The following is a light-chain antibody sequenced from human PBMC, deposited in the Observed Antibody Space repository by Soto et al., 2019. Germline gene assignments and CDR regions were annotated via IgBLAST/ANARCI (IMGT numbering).Light chain of an antibody. CDR1: QTISSW. CDR3: QEYKTWK. CDR2: KAS. Sequence: DIQMTQSPSTLSGSVGDRVTITCRASQTISSWLAWYQQKPGKAPKLLIYKASTLKSGAPAKFSGSGSGTEFTLTISSLQPEDFATYHCQEYKTWKFCQGTKV. J-gene: IGKJ1*01. V-gene: IGKV1-5*03.